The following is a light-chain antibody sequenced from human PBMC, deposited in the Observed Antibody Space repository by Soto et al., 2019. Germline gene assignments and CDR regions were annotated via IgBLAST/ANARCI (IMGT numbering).Light chain of an antibody. J-gene: IGKJ4*01. CDR2: DAS. CDR3: QQRTNWQST. Sequence: EIVMTQSPGTLSLSPGERATLSCRASQSVSRYLAWYQQKPGQAPSLLIYDASNRATGIPARFSGSGSGTDFTLTISSLEPEDFAVYYCQQRTNWQSTFGGGTKVDIK. V-gene: IGKV3D-11*02. CDR1: QSVSRY.